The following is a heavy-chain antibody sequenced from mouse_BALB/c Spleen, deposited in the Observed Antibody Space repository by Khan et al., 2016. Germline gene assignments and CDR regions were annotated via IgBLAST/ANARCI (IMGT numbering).Heavy chain of an antibody. CDR1: GYTFTEYT. J-gene: IGHJ3*01. CDR3: ARRGTGAWFAY. CDR2: INPNSGGT. D-gene: IGHD3-3*01. Sequence: VRLQQSGPELVKPGASVKISCKTSGYTFTEYTIHWVKQSHGKSLEWFGGINPNSGGTNYNQKFKGKATLTIDKSSTTAYMELRSLTSEDSAVXCCARRGTGAWFAYWGQGTLGTVSA. V-gene: IGHV1-18*01.